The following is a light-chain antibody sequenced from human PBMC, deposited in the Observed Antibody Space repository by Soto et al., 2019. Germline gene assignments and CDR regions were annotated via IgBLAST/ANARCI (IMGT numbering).Light chain of an antibody. V-gene: IGLV1-36*01. Sequence: QPVLTQPPSVSEAPRQRVTISCSGSSSNIGDNAVNWYQHLPGKAPKLLIYYDDLLSSGVSDRFSGSKSGTSASLAISGLQSDDEADYYCSAWDDSLNDYVFGTGTKLTVL. CDR1: SSNIGDNA. CDR3: SAWDDSLNDYV. J-gene: IGLJ1*01. CDR2: YDD.